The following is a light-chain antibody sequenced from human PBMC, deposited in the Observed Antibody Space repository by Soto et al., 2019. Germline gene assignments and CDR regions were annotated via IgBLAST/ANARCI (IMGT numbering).Light chain of an antibody. CDR3: QQYNNWPPDRT. Sequence: EIVMTQSPATLSVSPGERATLSCRASQSVGSNLAWYQQKPGQAPRLLIYGASTRATGIPARFSGSGSGTEFTLTISILQSKDFSIYFCQQYNNWPPDRTFGQGTKVEIK. CDR1: QSVGSN. J-gene: IGKJ1*01. V-gene: IGKV3-15*01. CDR2: GAS.